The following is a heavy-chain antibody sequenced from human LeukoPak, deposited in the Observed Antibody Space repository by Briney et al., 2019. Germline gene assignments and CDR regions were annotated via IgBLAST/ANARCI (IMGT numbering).Heavy chain of an antibody. J-gene: IGHJ6*02. CDR2: IYYSGST. Sequence: SQTLSLTCTVSGGSISSGGYYWSWIRQPPGKGLEWIGYIYYSGSTSYNPSLKSRVTISVDTSKNQFSLKLSSVTAADTAVYYCGRAMYYYYGMDVWGQGTTVTVSS. V-gene: IGHV4-61*08. CDR1: GGSISSGGYY. CDR3: GRAMYYYYGMDV.